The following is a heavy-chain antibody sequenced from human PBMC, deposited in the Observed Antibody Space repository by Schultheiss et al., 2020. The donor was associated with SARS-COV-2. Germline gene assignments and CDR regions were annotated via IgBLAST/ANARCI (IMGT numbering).Heavy chain of an antibody. Sequence: GGSLRLSCAASGFTFSSYGMHWVRQAPGKGLEWVSGISGSGGSTYYADSVKGRFTISRDNSKNTLYLQMNSLRAEDTAVYYCARDGQAYYYMDVWGKGTTVTVSS. V-gene: IGHV3-NL1*01. CDR1: GFTFSSYG. CDR3: ARDGQAYYYMDV. CDR2: ISGSGGST. J-gene: IGHJ6*03.